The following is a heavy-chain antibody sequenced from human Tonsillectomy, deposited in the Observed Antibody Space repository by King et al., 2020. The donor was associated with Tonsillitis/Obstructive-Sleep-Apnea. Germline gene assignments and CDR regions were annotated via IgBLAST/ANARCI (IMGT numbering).Heavy chain of an antibody. CDR3: FREGAARPSYYHYMAV. CDR2: ISPYTGNT. V-gene: IGHV1-18*01. Sequence: VQLVESGAEVKKPGASVKVSCKASGYTFTSYDISWVRQAPGQGLEWMGWISPYTGNTHYAQNFQGRVTMNTDTSTSTAYMALRSLRSDDTAVDYCFREGAARPSYYHYMAVWGKGTPVTVPS. J-gene: IGHJ6*03. CDR1: GYTFTSYD. D-gene: IGHD3-16*01.